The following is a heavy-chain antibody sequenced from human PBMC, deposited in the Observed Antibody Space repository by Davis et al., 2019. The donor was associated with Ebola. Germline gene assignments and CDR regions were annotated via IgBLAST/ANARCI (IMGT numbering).Heavy chain of an antibody. CDR2: IYYSGST. D-gene: IGHD2-15*01. V-gene: IGHV4-39*07. CDR1: GGSISSSSYY. Sequence: SETLSLTCTVSGGSISSSSYYWGWIRQPPGKGLEWIGSIYYSGSTYYNPSLKSRVTISIDKSKNHFSLTLTSLTAADTAVYFCARSLYCSGGCYSPENWGQGTLVTVSS. CDR3: ARSLYCSGGCYSPEN. J-gene: IGHJ4*02.